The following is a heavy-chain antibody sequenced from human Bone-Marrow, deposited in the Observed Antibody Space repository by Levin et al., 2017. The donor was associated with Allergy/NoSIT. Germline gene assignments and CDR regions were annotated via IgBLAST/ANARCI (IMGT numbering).Heavy chain of an antibody. V-gene: IGHV4-59*08. CDR2: ISYSGHT. J-gene: IGHJ5*02. CDR1: GGSFNSYF. D-gene: IGHD2-2*01. CDR3: AAVPGPAHNWFDP. Sequence: SQTLSLTCSVSGGSFNSYFWSWIRQPPGKGLEWIGYISYSGHTKYNPSLKSRVTISVDTSKNQFSLNLNAVTAADTAVYFCAAVPGPAHNWFDPWGQGTLVTVSS.